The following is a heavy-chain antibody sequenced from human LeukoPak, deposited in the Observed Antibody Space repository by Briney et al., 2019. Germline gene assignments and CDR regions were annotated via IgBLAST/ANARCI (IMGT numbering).Heavy chain of an antibody. CDR2: INHSGST. D-gene: IGHD5-12*01. Sequence: SETLSLTCAVYGGSFSGYYWSWICQPPGKGLEWIGEINHSGSTNYNPSLKSRVTISVDTSKNQFSLKLSSVTAADTAVYYCARGERWLRLRAFDIWGQGTMVTVSS. J-gene: IGHJ3*02. V-gene: IGHV4-34*01. CDR3: ARGERWLRLRAFDI. CDR1: GGSFSGYY.